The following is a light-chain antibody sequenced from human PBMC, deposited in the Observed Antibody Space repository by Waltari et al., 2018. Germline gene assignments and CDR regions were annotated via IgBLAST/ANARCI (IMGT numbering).Light chain of an antibody. V-gene: IGLV3-25*03. J-gene: IGLJ3*02. CDR2: KDT. CDR1: ALPRPY. CDR3: QSADSSGSYPWV. Sequence: SYELTQPPSVSVSPGQTARITCSGDALPRPYAYLYQQKPGPDPVLMISKDTERPSGIPERFSGSSSGTIATLTISGVQAEDEADYYCQSADSSGSYPWVFGGGTKLTVL.